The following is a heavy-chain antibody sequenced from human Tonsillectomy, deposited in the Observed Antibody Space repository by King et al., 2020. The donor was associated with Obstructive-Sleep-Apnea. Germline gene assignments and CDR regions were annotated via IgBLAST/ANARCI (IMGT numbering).Heavy chain of an antibody. Sequence: PLQESGPGLVKPSETLSLTCTVSGGSFSFYYWSWIRQPPGKGLEWIGYIYYNGSTNYNPSLKTRVTLSIDTSKNQFSLKLNSVTAADTAVYYCARAEDFWSGYPSYYFDFWGQGSLVTVSS. CDR1: GGSFSFYY. V-gene: IGHV4-59*01. CDR3: ARAEDFWSGYPSYYFDF. CDR2: IYYNGST. J-gene: IGHJ4*02. D-gene: IGHD3-3*01.